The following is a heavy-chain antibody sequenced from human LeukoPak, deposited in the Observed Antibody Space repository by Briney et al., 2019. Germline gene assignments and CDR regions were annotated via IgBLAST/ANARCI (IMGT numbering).Heavy chain of an antibody. CDR2: IDPSDSYT. V-gene: IGHV5-10-1*01. CDR1: GYSFTSYW. J-gene: IGHJ4*02. D-gene: IGHD3-10*01. Sequence: GESLKISCKGSGYSFTSYWIGWVRHVPGKGLEWMGRIDPSDSYTNYSPSFQGHVTISADKSISTAYLQWSSLKASDTAMYYCARRSNYYGSGSYNFDYWGQGTLVTVSS. CDR3: ARRSNYYGSGSYNFDY.